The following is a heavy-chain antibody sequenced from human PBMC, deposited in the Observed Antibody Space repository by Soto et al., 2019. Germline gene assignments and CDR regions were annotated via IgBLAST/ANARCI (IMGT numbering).Heavy chain of an antibody. CDR1: GFTFSDNS. CDR3: AKSGYDYGMDV. V-gene: IGHV3-30*18. D-gene: IGHD1-26*01. J-gene: IGHJ6*02. CDR2: ISYDGSNK. Sequence: QVQLVESGGDVVQPGRSLRVSCAASGFTFSDNSMHWVRQAPGKGLEWVAVISYDGSNKYYADSVKGRFTISRNNSKNTLYLQMHSLRVEDTAVYYCAKSGYDYGMDVWGQGTTVTVSS.